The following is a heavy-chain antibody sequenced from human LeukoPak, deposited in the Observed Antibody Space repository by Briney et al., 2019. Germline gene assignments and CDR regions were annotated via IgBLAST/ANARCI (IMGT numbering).Heavy chain of an antibody. CDR1: GYSISSGYY. Sequence: SETLSLPCTVSGYSISSGYYWGWIRQPPGKGLEWIGSIYHSGSTYYNPSLKSRITISVDTSKNQFSLKLSSVTAADTAVYYCARHWSAFLDYWGQGTLVTVSS. CDR2: IYHSGST. J-gene: IGHJ4*02. D-gene: IGHD2-8*02. V-gene: IGHV4-38-2*02. CDR3: ARHWSAFLDY.